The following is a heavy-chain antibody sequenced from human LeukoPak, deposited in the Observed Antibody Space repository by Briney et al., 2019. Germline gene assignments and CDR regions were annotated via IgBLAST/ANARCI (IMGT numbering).Heavy chain of an antibody. Sequence: SVKVSCKASGGTFSSYAISWVRQAPGQGLEWMGGIIPIFGTANYAQKFQGRVTITADESTSTAYMELSSLRYEDTAVYYCARGPKWELQVTFLDYWGQGTLVTVSS. CDR2: IIPIFGTA. J-gene: IGHJ4*02. D-gene: IGHD1-26*01. CDR3: ARGPKWELQVTFLDY. V-gene: IGHV1-69*13. CDR1: GGTFSSYA.